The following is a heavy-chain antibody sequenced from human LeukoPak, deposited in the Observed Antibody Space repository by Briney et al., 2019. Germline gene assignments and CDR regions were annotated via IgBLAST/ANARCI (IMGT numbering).Heavy chain of an antibody. CDR3: ARVLRYYDILSKPFDY. J-gene: IGHJ4*02. V-gene: IGHV1-2*02. CDR1: GYTFTSYG. Sequence: ASVKVSCKASGYTFTSYGISWVRQAPGQGLEWMGWINPNSGGTNYAQKFQGRVTLTRDTSINTAYMELSRLRSDDTAVYYCARVLRYYDILSKPFDYWGQGTLVTVSS. D-gene: IGHD3-9*01. CDR2: INPNSGGT.